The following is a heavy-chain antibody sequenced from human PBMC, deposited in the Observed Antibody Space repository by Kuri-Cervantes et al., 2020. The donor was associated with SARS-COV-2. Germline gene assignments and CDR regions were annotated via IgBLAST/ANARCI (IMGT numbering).Heavy chain of an antibody. Sequence: SETLSLTCTVSGASIGSTDSYWGWIRQPPGKAKEWIGSIKYSGSTFYNPSLKSRVTISVDTSKNQFSLKLSSVTAADTAVYYCARVKTIFGVAPFDYWGQGTLVTVSS. CDR3: ARVKTIFGVAPFDY. D-gene: IGHD3-3*01. V-gene: IGHV4-39*07. CDR2: IKYSGST. CDR1: GASIGSTDSY. J-gene: IGHJ4*02.